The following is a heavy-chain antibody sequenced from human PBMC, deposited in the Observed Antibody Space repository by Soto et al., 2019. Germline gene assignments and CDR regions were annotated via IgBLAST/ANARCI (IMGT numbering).Heavy chain of an antibody. Sequence: QVQLAQSGAEVKKPGASVKVSCKASGYTFTSYGISWVRQAPGQGLEWMGWIRAYNGNTNYAQKLQGRVTLTTDTTTSPAYMELRSPRPYDPAVYYCARDLPTMDVWGQGTTVTVSS. CDR3: ARDLPTMDV. J-gene: IGHJ6*02. CDR1: GYTFTSYG. CDR2: IRAYNGNT. V-gene: IGHV1-18*01.